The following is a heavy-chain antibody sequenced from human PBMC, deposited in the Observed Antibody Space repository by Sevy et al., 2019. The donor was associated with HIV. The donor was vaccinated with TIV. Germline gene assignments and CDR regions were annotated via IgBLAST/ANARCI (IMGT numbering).Heavy chain of an antibody. Sequence: GESLKISCAASGFNFDDYGMSWVRQAPGKGLEWVSAINWNGGSATYADSVKGRFTISRDNAKNSLYLQMNSLRAEDTALYHCARVGTYYDSSHYAYFFDYWGQGTLVTVSS. CDR1: GFNFDDYG. V-gene: IGHV3-20*01. D-gene: IGHD3-22*01. CDR2: INWNGGSA. J-gene: IGHJ4*02. CDR3: ARVGTYYDSSHYAYFFDY.